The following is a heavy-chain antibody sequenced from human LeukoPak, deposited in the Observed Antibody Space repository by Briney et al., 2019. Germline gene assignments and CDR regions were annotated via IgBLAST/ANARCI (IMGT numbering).Heavy chain of an antibody. CDR1: GFTFSHAW. Sequence: GGSLRLSCAASGFTFSHAWMSWVRQAPGKGLEWVGRIKNKPDGGTTDYAAPVQGRFTISRDDSKNTLSLQMNSLKAEDTAVYYCTVVNYGSGSYPLGYWGQGTLVTVSS. CDR3: TVVNYGSGSYPLGY. D-gene: IGHD3-10*01. CDR2: IKNKPDGGTT. V-gene: IGHV3-15*01. J-gene: IGHJ4*02.